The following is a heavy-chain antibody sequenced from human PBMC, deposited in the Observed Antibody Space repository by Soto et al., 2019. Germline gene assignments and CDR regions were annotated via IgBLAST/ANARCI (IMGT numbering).Heavy chain of an antibody. Sequence: PGGSLRLSCPASGFTFSSYAMSWVRQAPGKGLEWVSAISGSGGSTYYADSVKGRFTISRDNSKNTLYLQMNSLRAEDTAVYYCAKTGIQLWSYNDYWGQGTLVTVSS. CDR1: GFTFSSYA. CDR2: ISGSGGST. CDR3: AKTGIQLWSYNDY. V-gene: IGHV3-23*01. D-gene: IGHD5-18*01. J-gene: IGHJ4*02.